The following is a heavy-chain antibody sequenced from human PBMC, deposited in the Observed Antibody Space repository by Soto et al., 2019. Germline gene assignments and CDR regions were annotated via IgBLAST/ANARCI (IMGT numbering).Heavy chain of an antibody. D-gene: IGHD5-18*01. Sequence: GASVKVSCKASGGTFSSYAISWVRQAPGQGLEWMGGIIPIFGTANYAQKFQGRVTITADESTSTAYMELSSLRSEDTAVYYCARELEQLWSKGYNWFDPWGQGTLGTVSS. CDR1: GGTFSSYA. J-gene: IGHJ5*02. V-gene: IGHV1-69*13. CDR2: IIPIFGTA. CDR3: ARELEQLWSKGYNWFDP.